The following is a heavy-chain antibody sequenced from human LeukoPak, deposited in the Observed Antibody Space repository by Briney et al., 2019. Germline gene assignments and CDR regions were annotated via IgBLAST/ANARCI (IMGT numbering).Heavy chain of an antibody. CDR3: ARLFSGWYWYFDL. D-gene: IGHD6-19*01. J-gene: IGHJ2*01. V-gene: IGHV4-39*01. CDR1: GFTFSSYA. Sequence: GSLRLSCAASGFTFSSYAMSWVRQPPGKGLEWIGSIYYSGSTYYNPSLKSRVTISVDTSKNQFSLKLSSVTAADTAVYYCARLFSGWYWYFDLWGRGTLVTVSS. CDR2: IYYSGST.